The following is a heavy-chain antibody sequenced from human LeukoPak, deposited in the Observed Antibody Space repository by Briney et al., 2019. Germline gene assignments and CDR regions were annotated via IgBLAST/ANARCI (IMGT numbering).Heavy chain of an antibody. Sequence: SETLSLTCTVSGGSISSSSYYWGWIRQPPGKGLEWIGSIYYSGSTYYNPSLKSRVTISVDTSKNQFSLKLSSVTAADTAVYYCARDRWELLHAFDIWGQGTMVTVSS. CDR1: GGSISSSSYY. D-gene: IGHD1-26*01. CDR3: ARDRWELLHAFDI. V-gene: IGHV4-39*07. CDR2: IYYSGST. J-gene: IGHJ3*02.